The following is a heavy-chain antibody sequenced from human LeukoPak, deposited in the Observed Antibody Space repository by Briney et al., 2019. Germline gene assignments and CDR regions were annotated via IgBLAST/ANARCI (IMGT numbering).Heavy chain of an antibody. D-gene: IGHD3-3*01. V-gene: IGHV1-69*04. CDR1: GGTFSSYA. CDR2: IIPVLGIA. CDR3: ANNLDFWSGKDIDY. Sequence: SVKVSCKASGGTFSSYAISWVRQAPGQGLEWMGRIIPVLGIANYAQKFQGRVTITADKSTSTAYMELSSLRSEDAAVYYCANNLDFWSGKDIDYWGQGTLVTVSS. J-gene: IGHJ4*02.